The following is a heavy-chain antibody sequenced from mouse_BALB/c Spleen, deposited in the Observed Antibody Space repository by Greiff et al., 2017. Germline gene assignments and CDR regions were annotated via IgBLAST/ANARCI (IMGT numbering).Heavy chain of an antibody. CDR1: GYSITSDYA. J-gene: IGHJ4*01. V-gene: IGHV3-2*02. Sequence: EVHLVESGPGLVKPSQSLSLTCTVTGYSITSDYAWNWIRQFPGNKLEWMGYISYSGSTSYNPSLKSRISITRDTSKNQFFLQLNSVTTEDTATYYCARWVYAMDYWGQGTSVTVSS. CDR2: ISYSGST. CDR3: ARWVYAMDY.